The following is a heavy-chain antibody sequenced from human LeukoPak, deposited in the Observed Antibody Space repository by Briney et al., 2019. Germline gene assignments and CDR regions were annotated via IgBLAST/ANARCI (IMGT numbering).Heavy chain of an antibody. CDR1: GGSISTNSYY. J-gene: IGHJ4*02. Sequence: SETLSLTCTVSGGSISTNSYYWGWIRQPPGKGLEWIGSIYYGGSTFYNPSLKNRVTISADTSKNQFSLNLSSVTAADTAVYYCARGHYYDSSGYSPASLYYFDYWGQGTLVTVSS. D-gene: IGHD3-22*01. CDR3: ARGHYYDSSGYSPASLYYFDY. V-gene: IGHV4-39*01. CDR2: IYYGGST.